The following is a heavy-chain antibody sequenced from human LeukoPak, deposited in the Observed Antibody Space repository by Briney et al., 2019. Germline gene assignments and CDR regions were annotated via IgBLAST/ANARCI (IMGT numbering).Heavy chain of an antibody. D-gene: IGHD3/OR15-3a*01. J-gene: IGHJ4*02. V-gene: IGHV3-48*03. CDR2: ISSSGSTI. CDR1: GFTFSSYE. CDR3: ARTGLGMYSFDS. Sequence: GGSLRLSCAASGFTFSSYEMNWVRQAPGKGLEWVSYISSSGSTIYYADSVKGRFTISRDKAKNSLYLQMNSLRAEDTAVYYCARTGLGMYSFDSWGRGTLVTVSS.